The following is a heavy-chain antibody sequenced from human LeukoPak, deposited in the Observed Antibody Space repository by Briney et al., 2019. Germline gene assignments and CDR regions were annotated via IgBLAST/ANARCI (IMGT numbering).Heavy chain of an antibody. V-gene: IGHV3-30-3*01. D-gene: IGHD2-2*01. CDR1: GFTFSSYA. CDR3: ARDNFPYVPAAPPDY. Sequence: GGSLRLSCAASGFTFSSYAMHWVRQAPGKGLEWVAVISYDGSNKYYAGSVKGRFTISRDNSKDTLYLQMNSLRAEDSAVYYCARDNFPYVPAAPPDYWGQGTLVTVSS. J-gene: IGHJ4*02. CDR2: ISYDGSNK.